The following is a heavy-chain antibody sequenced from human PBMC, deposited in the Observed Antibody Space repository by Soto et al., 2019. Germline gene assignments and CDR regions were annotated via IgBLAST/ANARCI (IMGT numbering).Heavy chain of an antibody. Sequence: PSETLSLTCTVSGGSISSGDYYWSWIRQPPGKGLEWIGYIYYSGSTYYNPSLESRVTISVDTSKNQFSLKLSSVTAAYSAVYYCARERPDGARLDPWGQGTLVTVSS. CDR2: IYYSGST. V-gene: IGHV4-30-4*01. CDR3: ARERPDGARLDP. J-gene: IGHJ5*02. D-gene: IGHD6-6*01. CDR1: GGSISSGDYY.